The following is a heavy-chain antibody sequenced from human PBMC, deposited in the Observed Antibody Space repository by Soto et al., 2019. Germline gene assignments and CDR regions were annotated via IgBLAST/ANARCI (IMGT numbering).Heavy chain of an antibody. Sequence: GGSLRLSCAASGFTFITYAMSWVRQAPGKGLEWVSAISGSGGSTYYADSVKGRFTISRENSKNTLYLQMNSLRAEDTAVYYCAKDGGITGTTGMGYWGQGTLVTVS. CDR2: ISGSGGST. CDR1: GFTFITYA. CDR3: AKDGGITGTTGMGY. V-gene: IGHV3-23*01. D-gene: IGHD1-7*01. J-gene: IGHJ4*02.